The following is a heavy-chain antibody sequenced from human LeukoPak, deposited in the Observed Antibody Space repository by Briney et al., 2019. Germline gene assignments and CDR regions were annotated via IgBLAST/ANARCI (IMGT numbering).Heavy chain of an antibody. J-gene: IGHJ4*02. Sequence: GGSLRLSCAASGFTFSSYEMHWVRQAPGKGLEWVSYISSSDSTIYYADSVKGRFTISRDNAKNSLYLQMNSLRAEDTAVYYCAGDYGGSSPFDYWGQGTLVTVSS. CDR3: AGDYGGSSPFDY. CDR2: ISSSDSTI. CDR1: GFTFSSYE. D-gene: IGHD4-23*01. V-gene: IGHV3-48*03.